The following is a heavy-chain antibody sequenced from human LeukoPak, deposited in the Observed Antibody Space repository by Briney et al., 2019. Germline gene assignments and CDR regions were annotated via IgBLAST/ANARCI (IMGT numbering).Heavy chain of an antibody. V-gene: IGHV5-51*01. CDR3: ARKNPTALRNNWFDP. D-gene: IGHD4-11*01. CDR2: IYPGGSET. Sequence: GEALQICCKGSGYRFTNYWIAWVRPMPRKGVEGMGIIYPGGSETRYSPSFQDKVTIAADKSSSTAYLQWSSLKASDTAMYYCARKNPTALRNNWFDPWGQGTLVTVSS. CDR1: GYRFTNYW. J-gene: IGHJ5*02.